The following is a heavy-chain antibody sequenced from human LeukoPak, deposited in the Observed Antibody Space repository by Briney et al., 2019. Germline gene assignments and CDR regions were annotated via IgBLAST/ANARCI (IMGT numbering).Heavy chain of an antibody. CDR3: ARLKLGAYFDL. D-gene: IGHD3-16*01. Sequence: SETLSLTCTVSGGSTSSDYWSWIRQSPGKGLEWVGYVYNSGDTGKNPTLKSRVTILLDTSKNQCSLKLTSVSAADTAVYYCARLKLGAYFDLWGRGTLVTVSS. CDR2: VYNSGDT. V-gene: IGHV4-59*08. CDR1: GGSTSSDY. J-gene: IGHJ2*01.